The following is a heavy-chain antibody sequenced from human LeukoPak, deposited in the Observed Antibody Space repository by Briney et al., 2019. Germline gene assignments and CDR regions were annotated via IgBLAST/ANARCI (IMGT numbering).Heavy chain of an antibody. CDR1: GFTVSGNY. CDR3: ARGWSGYDY. V-gene: IGHV3-53*01. Sequence: PGGSLRLSCAAPGFTVSGNYMTWVRQAPGKGLDWVSVIYKNNNTYHADSVRGRFTISRDNSRNTVYLQMNSLRAEDTAVYYCARGWSGYDYWGQGTLVTVSS. J-gene: IGHJ4*02. CDR2: IYKNNNT. D-gene: IGHD3-10*01.